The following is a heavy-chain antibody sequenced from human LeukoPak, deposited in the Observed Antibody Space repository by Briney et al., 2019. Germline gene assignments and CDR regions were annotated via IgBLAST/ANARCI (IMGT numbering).Heavy chain of an antibody. J-gene: IGHJ4*02. V-gene: IGHV4-59*01. CDR2: IYYSGST. CDR3: ARQGELPFFDY. D-gene: IGHD1-26*01. CDR1: GGSISSYY. Sequence: PSETLSPTCTVSGGSISSYYWSWIRQPPGKGLEWIGYIYYSGSTNYNPSLKSRVTISVDTSKNQFSLKLSSVTAADTAVHYCARQGELPFFDYWGQGTLVTVSS.